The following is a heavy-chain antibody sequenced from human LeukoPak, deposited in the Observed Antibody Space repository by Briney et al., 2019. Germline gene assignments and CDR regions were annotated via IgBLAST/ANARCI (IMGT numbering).Heavy chain of an antibody. Sequence: GRSLRLSCAASAFTFSTYSMHWVRQAPGKGLEWVAAISYDGPNKNYADSVKGRFTISRDNSKNTLYLQMNSLRAEDTAVYYCAKGASIAAAGDYWGQGTLVTVSS. CDR2: ISYDGPNK. D-gene: IGHD6-13*01. CDR3: AKGASIAAAGDY. J-gene: IGHJ4*02. CDR1: AFTFSTYS. V-gene: IGHV3-30*04.